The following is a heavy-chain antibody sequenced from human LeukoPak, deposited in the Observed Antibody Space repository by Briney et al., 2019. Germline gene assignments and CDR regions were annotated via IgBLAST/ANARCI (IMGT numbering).Heavy chain of an antibody. CDR1: GFTFSSYA. Sequence: PGGSLRLSCAASGFTFSSYAMSWVRQAPGKGLEWVSAIGGSGDSTNYADSVKGRFTISRDNSKNTLYLQMNSLRVEDTAIYYCAKAPGGGNWNWGQGTLVTVSS. CDR3: AKAPGGGNWN. J-gene: IGHJ4*02. V-gene: IGHV3-23*01. D-gene: IGHD1-20*01. CDR2: IGGSGDST.